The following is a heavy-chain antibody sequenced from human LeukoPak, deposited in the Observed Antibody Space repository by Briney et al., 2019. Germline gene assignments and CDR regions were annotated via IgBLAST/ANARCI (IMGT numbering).Heavy chain of an antibody. Sequence: PSETLSLTCTVSGDSISSYYWSWIRRPPGKGLEWIGYIYNSETTNYNPSLESRVTISEDTSKNQFSLMLTSVTAADTAVYYCARVVYSHYWPEGMDVWGQGTTVTVSS. CDR1: GDSISSYY. CDR3: ARVVYSHYWPEGMDV. J-gene: IGHJ6*02. D-gene: IGHD4-11*01. V-gene: IGHV4-59*01. CDR2: IYNSETT.